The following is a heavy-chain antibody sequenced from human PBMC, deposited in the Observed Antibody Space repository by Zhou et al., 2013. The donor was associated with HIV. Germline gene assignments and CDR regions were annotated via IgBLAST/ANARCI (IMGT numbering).Heavy chain of an antibody. CDR2: IIPIFGTA. J-gene: IGHJ6*03. Sequence: QVQLVQSGAEVKKPGSSVKVSCKASGGTFNNYAISWLRQAPGQGLEWMGGIIPIFGTANYAQKFQGRVTIIADESTSTAYMELSSLRSEDTAVYYCASSREGSGPYFYNYMDVWGKGTTVSVSS. CDR3: ASSREGSGPYFYNYMDV. D-gene: IGHD3-3*01. CDR1: GGTFNNYA. V-gene: IGHV1-69*12.